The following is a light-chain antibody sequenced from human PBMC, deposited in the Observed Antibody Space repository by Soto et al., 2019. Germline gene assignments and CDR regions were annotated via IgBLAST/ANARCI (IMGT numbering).Light chain of an antibody. CDR3: QQYYSPWT. Sequence: DIVMTQSPDSLAVSLGERATINCKSSQSVLYSSNNKNYLAWYQQKPGQPPKLLIYWASTRESGVPDRFSGSGSGTDFTLTISSLQAEDVAVYYCQQYYSPWTFGQGTKVETK. CDR1: QSVLYSSNNKNY. J-gene: IGKJ1*01. CDR2: WAS. V-gene: IGKV4-1*01.